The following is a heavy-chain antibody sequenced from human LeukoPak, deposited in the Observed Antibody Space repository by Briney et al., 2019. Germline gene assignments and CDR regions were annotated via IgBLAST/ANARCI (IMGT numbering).Heavy chain of an antibody. J-gene: IGHJ4*02. D-gene: IGHD3-22*01. Sequence: GGSLRLSCAASGFTFSGYWMTWVRQAPGKGLEWVANIKKDESEKYYVDSVKGRFTSSRDNAKNSLYLQMNSLRVEDTAVYYCARVGIAYYYDSSGYYTDFWGQGTLVTVSS. CDR2: IKKDESEK. V-gene: IGHV3-7*01. CDR3: ARVGIAYYYDSSGYYTDF. CDR1: GFTFSGYW.